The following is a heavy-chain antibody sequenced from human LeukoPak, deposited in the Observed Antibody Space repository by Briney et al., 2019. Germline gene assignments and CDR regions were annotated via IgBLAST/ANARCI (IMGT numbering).Heavy chain of an antibody. V-gene: IGHV3-53*01. CDR2: IYSGGST. CDR3: ARDLLGWELHYFDY. Sequence: GGSLRLSCAASGFTVSSNYMSWVRQAPGKGLEWVSVIYSGGSTYYADSVKGRFSISRDNAKNSLYLQMNSLRAEDTAVYYCARDLLGWELHYFDYWGQGTLVTVSS. CDR1: GFTVSSNY. D-gene: IGHD1-26*01. J-gene: IGHJ4*02.